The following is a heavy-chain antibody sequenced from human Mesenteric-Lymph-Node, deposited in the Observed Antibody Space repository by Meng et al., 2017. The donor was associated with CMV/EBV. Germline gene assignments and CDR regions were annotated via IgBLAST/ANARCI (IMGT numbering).Heavy chain of an antibody. CDR2: ISSSSSYI. V-gene: IGHV3-21*01. J-gene: IGHJ4*02. CDR1: GFTFSSYS. Sequence: GSLRLSCAASGFTFSSYSMNWVRQAPGKGLEWVSSISSSSSYIYYADSVKGRFTISRDNAKNSLYLQMNSLRAEDTAVYYCARVESSGYYYETYYFDYWGQGTLVTVSS. D-gene: IGHD3-22*01. CDR3: ARVESSGYYYETYYFDY.